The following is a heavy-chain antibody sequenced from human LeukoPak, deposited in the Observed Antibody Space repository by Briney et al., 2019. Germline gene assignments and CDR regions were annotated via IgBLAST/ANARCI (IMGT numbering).Heavy chain of an antibody. Sequence: GGSLRLSCAASGFTFSSYWMSWVRQARGKGLEWVANIKQDGSEKYYVVSVKGRFTISRDNAKNSLYLQMNSLRAEDTAVYYCAREGGSYTIDYWGQGTLVTVSS. D-gene: IGHD1-26*01. CDR3: AREGGSYTIDY. V-gene: IGHV3-7*01. CDR1: GFTFSSYW. CDR2: IKQDGSEK. J-gene: IGHJ4*02.